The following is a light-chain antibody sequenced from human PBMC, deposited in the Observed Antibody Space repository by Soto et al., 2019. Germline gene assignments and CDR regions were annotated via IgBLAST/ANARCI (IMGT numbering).Light chain of an antibody. CDR2: EVT. J-gene: IGLJ1*01. V-gene: IGLV2-8*01. CDR1: SSDVGGYNH. CDR3: SSYVGSNSFYV. Sequence: QSVLTQPPSASGAPGQSVTISCTRSSSDVGGYNHVSWYQHHPGKAPKLMIYEVTNRPAGVPYRFTGSKSGNTASLTVSGLQAVDEADYYCSSYVGSNSFYVFGTGTKVTVL.